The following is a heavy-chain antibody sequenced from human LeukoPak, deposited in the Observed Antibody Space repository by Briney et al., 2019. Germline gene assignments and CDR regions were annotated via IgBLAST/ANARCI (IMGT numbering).Heavy chain of an antibody. CDR1: GFSFSTYG. Sequence: GGSLRLSCTASGFSFSTYGMHWVRQAPGKGLEWVAVMCADGSNKYYADSVEGRFTISSDKSRNTVFLQMNSLRAEDTSKYYCARDEITGDDINWGQGTMVTVSS. CDR2: MCADGSNK. CDR3: ARDEITGDDIN. D-gene: IGHD7-27*01. J-gene: IGHJ3*01. V-gene: IGHV3-33*01.